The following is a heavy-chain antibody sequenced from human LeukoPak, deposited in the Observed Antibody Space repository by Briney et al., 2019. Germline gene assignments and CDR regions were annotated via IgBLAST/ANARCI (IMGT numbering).Heavy chain of an antibody. J-gene: IGHJ4*02. Sequence: GSLRLSCAASGFTFSSYGMSWVRQAPGKGLEWIGYIYYSGSTNYNPSLKSRVTISVDTSKNQFSLKLSSVTAADTAVYYCARARDEVVITKTYYFDYWGQGTLVTVSS. CDR3: ARARDEVVITKTYYFDY. CDR1: GFTFSSYG. D-gene: IGHD3-22*01. CDR2: IYYSGST. V-gene: IGHV4-59*01.